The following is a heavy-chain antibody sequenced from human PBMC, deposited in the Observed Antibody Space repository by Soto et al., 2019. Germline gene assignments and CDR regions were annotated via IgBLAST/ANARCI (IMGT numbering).Heavy chain of an antibody. CDR3: ARELDCIDD. Sequence: GGSLRLSCAASGFTFSSYAMSWVRQAPGKGLEWDSASSGSGGRTYYADSVKGRFTISRDNSKNTLYLQMNSLRAEDTAVYYYARELDCIDDWGEGTTVAVSS. V-gene: IGHV3-23*01. J-gene: IGHJ6*02. CDR2: SSGSGGRT. CDR1: GFTFSSYA.